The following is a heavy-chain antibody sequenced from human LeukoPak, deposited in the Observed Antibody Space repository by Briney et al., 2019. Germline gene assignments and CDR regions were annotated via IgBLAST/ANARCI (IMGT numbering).Heavy chain of an antibody. CDR2: ISYSGST. CDR3: ARGVRYFDP. CDR1: GGSISSDY. Sequence: PSETLSLTCTVSGGSISSDYWSWIRQPPGKGLEWIGYISYSGSTNYNPSLRSRVTLSVDTSENQFSLKLSSVTAADTAMYYCARGVRYFDPWGQGTLVIVSS. D-gene: IGHD3-9*01. V-gene: IGHV4-59*01. J-gene: IGHJ5*02.